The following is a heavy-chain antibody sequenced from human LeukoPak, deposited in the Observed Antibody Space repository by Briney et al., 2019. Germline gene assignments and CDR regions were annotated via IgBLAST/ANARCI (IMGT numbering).Heavy chain of an antibody. V-gene: IGHV1-18*01. CDR1: GYTFTSYG. J-gene: IGHJ4*02. Sequence: ASVKVSCKTSGYTFTSYGISWVRQAPGKGLEWMGWISTYTGDSNYTQNLQGRVTMTTEKSTGMAYMELRSLRSDDTAVYYCARERGTRGYYGLESYVDLDYWGQGTLVTVSS. CDR3: ARERGTRGYYGLESYVDLDY. D-gene: IGHD3-10*01. CDR2: ISTYTGDS.